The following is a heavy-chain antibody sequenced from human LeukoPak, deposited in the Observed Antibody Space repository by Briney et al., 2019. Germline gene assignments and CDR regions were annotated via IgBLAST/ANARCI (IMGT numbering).Heavy chain of an antibody. CDR3: ARVHYGDYAEYFQH. D-gene: IGHD4-17*01. V-gene: IGHV3-30*03. J-gene: IGHJ1*01. CDR1: GFTFSSYG. CDR2: ISYDGSNK. Sequence: GGSLRLSCAASGFTFSSYGMHWVRQAPGKGLEWVAVISYDGSNKYYADSVKGRFTIYRDISKNTLYLKMNSLRAEDRAVYYCARVHYGDYAEYFQHWGQGSLVTVCS.